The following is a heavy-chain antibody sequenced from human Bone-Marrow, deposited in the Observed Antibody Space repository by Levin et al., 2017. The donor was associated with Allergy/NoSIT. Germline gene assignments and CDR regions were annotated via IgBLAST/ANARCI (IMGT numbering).Heavy chain of an antibody. J-gene: IGHJ4*02. Sequence: ASETLSLTCAVYGGSFSGYYWSWIRQPPGKGLEWIGEINHSGSTNYNPSLKSRVTISVDTSKNQFSLKLSSVTAADTAVYYCARARNGYFDYWGQGTLVTVSS. D-gene: IGHD2-8*01. CDR1: GGSFSGYY. CDR3: ARARNGYFDY. CDR2: INHSGST. V-gene: IGHV4-34*01.